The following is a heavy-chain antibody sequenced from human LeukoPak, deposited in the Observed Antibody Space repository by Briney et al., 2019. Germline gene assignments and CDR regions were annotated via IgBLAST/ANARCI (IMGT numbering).Heavy chain of an antibody. Sequence: SETLSLTCTVSGGSISSSNYCWGWIRQPPGKGLEWIGSICYSGSTFYNPSLKSRGTLSVDTPKNQFSLRVSSVTAADTAVYYCARQQCNGGSCYSRAIWFDPWGQGTLVTVSS. CDR1: GGSISSSNYC. CDR3: ARQQCNGGSCYSRAIWFDP. V-gene: IGHV4-39*01. D-gene: IGHD2-15*01. J-gene: IGHJ5*02. CDR2: ICYSGST.